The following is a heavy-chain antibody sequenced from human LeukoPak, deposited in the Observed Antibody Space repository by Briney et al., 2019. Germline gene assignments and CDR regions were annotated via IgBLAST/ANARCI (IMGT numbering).Heavy chain of an antibody. D-gene: IGHD6-13*01. CDR2: ISAYNGNT. CDR3: ARAVVIAAAVPNYFDY. Sequence: ASVKVFCKASGYTFTSYGISWVRQAPGQGLEWMGWISAYNGNTNYAQKLQGRVTMTTDTSTSTAYMELRSLRSDDTAVYYCARAVVIAAAVPNYFDYWGQGTLVTVSS. CDR1: GYTFTSYG. J-gene: IGHJ4*02. V-gene: IGHV1-18*01.